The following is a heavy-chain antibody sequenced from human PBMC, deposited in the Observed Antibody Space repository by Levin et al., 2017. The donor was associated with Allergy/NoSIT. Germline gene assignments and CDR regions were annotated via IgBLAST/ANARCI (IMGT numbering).Heavy chain of an antibody. CDR1: GFTFDDYA. CDR3: AKDSQSRYFDY. CDR2: ISWNSGSI. Sequence: SLKISCAASGFTFDDYAMHWVRQAPGKGLEWVSGISWNSGSIGYADSVKGRFTISRDNAKNSLYLQMNSLRAEDTALYYCAKDSQSRYFDYWGQGTLVTVSS. J-gene: IGHJ4*02. V-gene: IGHV3-9*01.